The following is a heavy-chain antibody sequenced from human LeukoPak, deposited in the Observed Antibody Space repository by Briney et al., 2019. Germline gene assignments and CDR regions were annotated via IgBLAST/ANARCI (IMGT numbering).Heavy chain of an antibody. V-gene: IGHV3-30-3*01. D-gene: IGHD3-16*01. CDR3: ARDGDYVWGSYDY. CDR1: GFTFSSYA. J-gene: IGHJ4*02. CDR2: ISYDGSNK. Sequence: RSLRLSCAASGFTFSSYAMHWVRQAPGKGLEWVAVISYDGSNKYYADSVKGRFTISRDNFQNTLYLQMNSLRAEDTAVYYCARDGDYVWGSYDYWGQGTLVTVSS.